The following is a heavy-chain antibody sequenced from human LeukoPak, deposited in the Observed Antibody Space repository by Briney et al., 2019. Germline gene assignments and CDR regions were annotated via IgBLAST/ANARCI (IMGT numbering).Heavy chain of an antibody. Sequence: SETLSLTRTVSGGSISNYYWTWIRQPPGKGLEWIGYIYYSGSTNYNPSLKSRVTMSVDTSKNQFSLKLSSLTAADTAVYYCARRRAVPGFYYFDYWGQGTLVTVSS. CDR3: ARRRAVPGFYYFDY. CDR1: GGSISNYY. D-gene: IGHD2/OR15-2a*01. V-gene: IGHV4-59*08. CDR2: IYYSGST. J-gene: IGHJ4*02.